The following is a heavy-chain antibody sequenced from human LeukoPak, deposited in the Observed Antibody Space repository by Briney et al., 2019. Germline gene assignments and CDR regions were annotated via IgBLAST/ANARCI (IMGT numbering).Heavy chain of an antibody. CDR3: AKGVEWLRSWY. Sequence: GGSLRLSCAASGFTFSTYWMHWVRQGPGKGLVWVSRINPDGSGTSHADSVKGRFTISRDNSKNMLYLQMNSLRVEDTAVYYCAKGVEWLRSWYWGQGTLVTVSS. CDR1: GFTFSTYW. D-gene: IGHD5-12*01. J-gene: IGHJ4*02. V-gene: IGHV3-74*01. CDR2: INPDGSGT.